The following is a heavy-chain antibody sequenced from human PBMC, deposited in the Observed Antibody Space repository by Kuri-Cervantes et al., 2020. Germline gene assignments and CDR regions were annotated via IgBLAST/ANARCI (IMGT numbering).Heavy chain of an antibody. CDR2: SYDSGST. CDR3: AGSSGYYFDY. J-gene: IGHJ4*02. V-gene: IGHV4-39*07. D-gene: IGHD3-22*01. CDR1: GGSISSSSYY. Sequence: AGTLSLTCAASGGSISSSSYYWGWNRQPPGKGLEWIGSSYDSGSTYYNPSLKSRVTISVDTSKNQFSLKMSSGTAADTAVYYCAGSSGYYFDYWGQGTLVTVSS.